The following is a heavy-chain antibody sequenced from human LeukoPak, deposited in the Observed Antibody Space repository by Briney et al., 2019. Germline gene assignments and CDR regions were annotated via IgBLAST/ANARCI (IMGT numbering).Heavy chain of an antibody. CDR1: GYTFTGYY. CDR2: INPNSGGT. J-gene: IGHJ5*02. CDR3: ARARARSENWFDP. V-gene: IGHV1-2*02. Sequence: ASVKVSCKASGYTFTGYYLHWVRQAAGQGLEWMGWINPNSGGTNYAQKFQGRVTMTRDTSISTAYMELSRLRSDDTAVYYCARARARSENWFDPWGQGTLVTVSS.